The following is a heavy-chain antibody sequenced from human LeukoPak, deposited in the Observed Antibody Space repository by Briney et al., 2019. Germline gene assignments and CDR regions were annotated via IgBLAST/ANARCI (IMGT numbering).Heavy chain of an antibody. Sequence: GGSLRLSCAASGFTFSSYWMSWVRQAPGKGLEWVANIKQDGSEKYYVDSVKGRFTISRYNTKNSLYLQMNSLRAEDTAVYYCARLKQWLVRDYYYYGMDVWGQGTTVTVSS. J-gene: IGHJ6*02. CDR3: ARLKQWLVRDYYYYGMDV. CDR2: IKQDGSEK. D-gene: IGHD6-19*01. CDR1: GFTFSSYW. V-gene: IGHV3-7*01.